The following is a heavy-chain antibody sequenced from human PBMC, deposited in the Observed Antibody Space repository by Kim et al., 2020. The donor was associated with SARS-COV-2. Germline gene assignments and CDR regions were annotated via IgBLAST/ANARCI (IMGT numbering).Heavy chain of an antibody. V-gene: IGHV3-21*01. Sequence: GGSLRLSCAASGFTFSSYSMNWVRQAPGKGLEWVSSISSSSNYVYYADSGKGRFTISRDNAKNSLYLQMNSLRAEDTAVYYCARDSSATDNWFDPWGQGTLVTVSS. CDR3: ARDSSATDNWFDP. J-gene: IGHJ5*02. CDR1: GFTFSSYS. D-gene: IGHD2-15*01. CDR2: ISSSSNYV.